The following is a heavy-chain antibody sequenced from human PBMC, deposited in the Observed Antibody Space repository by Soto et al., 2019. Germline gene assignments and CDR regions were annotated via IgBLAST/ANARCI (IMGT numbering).Heavy chain of an antibody. CDR3: ASRIAAAAYYYYYGMDV. CDR1: GGTFSSYA. D-gene: IGHD6-13*01. Sequence: SVKVSCKASGGTFSSYAISWVRQAPGQGLEWMGGIIPIFGTANYAQKFQDRVTITADESTSTAYMELSSLRSEDTAVYYCASRIAAAAYYYYYGMDVWGQGTTVTVSS. J-gene: IGHJ6*02. V-gene: IGHV1-69*13. CDR2: IIPIFGTA.